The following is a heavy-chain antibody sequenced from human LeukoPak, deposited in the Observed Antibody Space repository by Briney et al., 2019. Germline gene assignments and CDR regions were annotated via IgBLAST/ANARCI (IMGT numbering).Heavy chain of an antibody. Sequence: SVKASCKASGGTFSSYTISWVRQAPGQGLEWMGRIIPILGIANYAQKFQGRVTITADKSTSTAYMELSSLRSEDTAVYYCAREGPYSSGWYGDYYYYMDGWGKGTTVTVSS. CDR3: AREGPYSSGWYGDYYYYMDG. CDR2: IIPILGIA. J-gene: IGHJ6*03. D-gene: IGHD6-19*01. CDR1: GGTFSSYT. V-gene: IGHV1-69*04.